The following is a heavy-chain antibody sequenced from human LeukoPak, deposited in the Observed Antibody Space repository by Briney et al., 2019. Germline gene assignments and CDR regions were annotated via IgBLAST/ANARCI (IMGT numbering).Heavy chain of an antibody. CDR1: GFTSSSHW. V-gene: IGHV3-7*05. J-gene: IGHJ4*02. CDR3: ARITVPGTGSFDY. CDR2: INQDGSRE. Sequence: GGSLRLSCVASGFTSSSHWMSWVRQAPGKGLEWVANINQDGSREHYVDSVKGRFTISRDNAKNSVYLQMDSLRAEDTAVYYCARITVPGTGSFDYWGQGTLVTVSS. D-gene: IGHD6-19*01.